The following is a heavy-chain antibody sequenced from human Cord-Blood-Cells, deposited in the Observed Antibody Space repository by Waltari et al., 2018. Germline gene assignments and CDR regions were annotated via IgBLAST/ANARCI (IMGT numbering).Heavy chain of an antibody. Sequence: QVQLVQSGAEVKQPGASVKVSCRASGYTFTGYYLHWERQAPGQGLEWMGLINPNSGGTNYAQKFQGRVTMTRDTSISTAYMGLSRLRSDDTAVYYWARGGAGSSYAFDIWGQGTMVTVSS. D-gene: IGHD6-6*01. CDR1: GYTFTGYY. CDR3: ARGGAGSSYAFDI. V-gene: IGHV1-2*02. CDR2: INPNSGGT. J-gene: IGHJ3*02.